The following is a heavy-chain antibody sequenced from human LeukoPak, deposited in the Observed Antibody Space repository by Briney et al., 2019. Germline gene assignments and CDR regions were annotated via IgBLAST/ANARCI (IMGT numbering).Heavy chain of an antibody. CDR2: IYPTGNT. CDR1: GGAIISYY. Sequence: PSETLSLTCSVSGGAIISYYWSWIRQPAGKGPEWIGRIYPTGNTDYNPSLKTRVTMSTDLSKKQFSLRLRSVTAADTGGYYCARCKFSDRTGCSTGYYMDVLGKGNAVHVSS. D-gene: IGHD3/OR15-3a*01. V-gene: IGHV4-4*07. CDR3: ARCKFSDRTGCSTGYYMDV. J-gene: IGHJ6*03.